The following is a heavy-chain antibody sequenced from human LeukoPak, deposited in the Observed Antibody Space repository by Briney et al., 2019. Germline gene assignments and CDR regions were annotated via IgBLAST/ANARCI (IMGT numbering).Heavy chain of an antibody. CDR3: ARDGYNLQYYYYYGMDV. V-gene: IGHV6-1*01. D-gene: IGHD5-24*01. CDR2: TYYRYKWYN. Sequence: QTLSLTCAMSVDSLSSNSAAWNWIRQSPSRGREWLGRTYYRYKWYNDYAVSVKSRMTINPDTSKNQFSLQLNSVTPEDTAVYYCARDGYNLQYYYYYGMDVWGQATTVTVSS. J-gene: IGHJ6*02. CDR1: VDSLSSNSAA.